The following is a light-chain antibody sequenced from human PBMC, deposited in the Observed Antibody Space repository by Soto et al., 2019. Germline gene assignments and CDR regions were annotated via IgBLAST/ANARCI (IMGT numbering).Light chain of an antibody. V-gene: IGKV3-15*01. Sequence: EIVMTQSPATLSVSPGGRATLSCRPSQSISSNLAWYQQKPGQAPRLLMFSTSSRATGFPARFSGSGSGTEFNLTISSLQSEDFGVYYCQQYNNWPRATFGGGTKVDIK. J-gene: IGKJ4*01. CDR3: QQYNNWPRAT. CDR1: QSISSN. CDR2: STS.